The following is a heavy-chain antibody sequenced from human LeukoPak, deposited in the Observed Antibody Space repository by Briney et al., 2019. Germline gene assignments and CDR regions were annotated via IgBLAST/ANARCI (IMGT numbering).Heavy chain of an antibody. D-gene: IGHD3-3*01. CDR3: ARGGPLRFLEWPHPFDY. CDR1: GFTFSSYG. CDR2: IWYDGSNK. V-gene: IGHV3-33*01. J-gene: IGHJ4*02. Sequence: GRSLRLSCAASGFTFSSYGMHWVRQAPGKGLEWVAVIWYDGSNKYYADSVKGRFTISRDNSKNTLYLQMNSLRAEDTAVYYCARGGPLRFLEWPHPFDYWGQGTLVTVSS.